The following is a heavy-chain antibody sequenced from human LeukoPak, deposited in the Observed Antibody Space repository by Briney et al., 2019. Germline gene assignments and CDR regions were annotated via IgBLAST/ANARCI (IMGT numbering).Heavy chain of an antibody. CDR2: ISAYNGNT. D-gene: IGHD3-22*01. CDR1: GYTFTSYG. J-gene: IGHJ6*02. Sequence: ASVKVSCKASGYTFTSYGISWVRQAPGQGLEWMGWISAYNGNTNYAQKLQGRVTMTTDTSTSTAYMELRSLRSDDTAVYYCAREATLLVVGYYYYYGMDVWGQGTTVTVSS. CDR3: AREATLLVVGYYYYYGMDV. V-gene: IGHV1-18*01.